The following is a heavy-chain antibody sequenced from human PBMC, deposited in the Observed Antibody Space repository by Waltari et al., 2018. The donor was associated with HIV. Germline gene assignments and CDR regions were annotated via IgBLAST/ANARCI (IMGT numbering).Heavy chain of an antibody. CDR2: ISSSSSTI. D-gene: IGHD3-10*01. Sequence: EVQLVESGGGLVQPGGSLRLSCAASGFTFSSYSMNWVRPAPGKGLEWVSYISSSSSTIYYADSVKGRFTISRDNAKNSLYLQMNSLRDEDTAVYYCARDAPLGITMVRGVFDYWGQGTLVTVSS. J-gene: IGHJ4*02. V-gene: IGHV3-48*02. CDR1: GFTFSSYS. CDR3: ARDAPLGITMVRGVFDY.